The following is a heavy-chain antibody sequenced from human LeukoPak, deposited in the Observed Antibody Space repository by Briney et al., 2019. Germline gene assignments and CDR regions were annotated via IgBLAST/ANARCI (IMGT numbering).Heavy chain of an antibody. CDR3: VRDPDSTVAKGSYYSYGLDV. J-gene: IGHJ6*02. D-gene: IGHD1-14*01. V-gene: IGHV3-21*01. CDR1: GFTFTSYR. Sequence: PGGSLRLSCVASGFTFTSYRLNWVRQAPGKGLEWVSSISSRSSYMYYADSVKGRFTISRDNAKNALYLQMNSLRVEDTAVYYCVRDPDSTVAKGSYYSYGLDVWGQGTTVTVPS. CDR2: ISSRSSYM.